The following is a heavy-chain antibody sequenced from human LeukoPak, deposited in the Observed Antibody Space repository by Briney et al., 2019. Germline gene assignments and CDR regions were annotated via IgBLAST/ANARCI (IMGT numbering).Heavy chain of an antibody. CDR3: ARDTKNDY. CDR2: ISSDGSDK. J-gene: IGHJ4*02. V-gene: IGHV3-30-3*01. CDR1: GFTFSYYA. Sequence: GGSLRLSCAASGFTFSYYAMHWVRQAPGKGLEWVAFISSDGSDKYYADSMKGRFTISRDNSKNTLYLQMTSLRAEDTAVYYCARDTKNDYWGQGTLVTVSS.